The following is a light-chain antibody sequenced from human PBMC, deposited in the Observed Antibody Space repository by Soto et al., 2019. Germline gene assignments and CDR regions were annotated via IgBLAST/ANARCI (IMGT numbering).Light chain of an antibody. CDR3: CSYAGSSTFWV. Sequence: QSVLTQPASVSGSPGQSITISCTGTSSDVVIYSLVSWYQQHPGKAPKLIIYEDSKRPSGVSNRFSGSKSGNTASLTISGLQAEDEADYYCCSYAGSSTFWVFGGGTKLTVL. CDR2: EDS. CDR1: SSDVVIYSL. J-gene: IGLJ3*02. V-gene: IGLV2-23*02.